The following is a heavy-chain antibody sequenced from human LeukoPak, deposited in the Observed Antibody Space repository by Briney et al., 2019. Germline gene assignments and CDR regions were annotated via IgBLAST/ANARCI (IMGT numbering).Heavy chain of an antibody. D-gene: IGHD6-13*01. Sequence: PGGSLRLSCAASGFTFSSYGMHWVRQAPGKGLVWVSRIHSDGSSTTYADSVKGRFTISRDNAKNTLFLQMSSLRADDTAVYYCARGGIGSFDLWGQGTLVTVSS. CDR1: GFTFSSYG. CDR3: ARGGIGSFDL. J-gene: IGHJ4*02. V-gene: IGHV3-74*01. CDR2: IHSDGSST.